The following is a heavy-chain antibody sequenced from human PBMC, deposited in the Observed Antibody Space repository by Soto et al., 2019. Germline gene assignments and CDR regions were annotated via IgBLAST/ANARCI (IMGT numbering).Heavy chain of an antibody. CDR2: IYYSGYT. J-gene: IGHJ4*02. CDR3: ARGGYRSSWYYFDY. Sequence: QVQLQESGPGLVKPSETLSLTCTVSGGSISTYYWTWIRQPPGKGLEWIGYIYYSGYTNYNPSLKSRLTMSIETSQNQFSLKLSSGTAADTAVYYCARGGYRSSWYYFDYWGQGTLVTVSS. D-gene: IGHD6-13*01. V-gene: IGHV4-59*01. CDR1: GGSISTYY.